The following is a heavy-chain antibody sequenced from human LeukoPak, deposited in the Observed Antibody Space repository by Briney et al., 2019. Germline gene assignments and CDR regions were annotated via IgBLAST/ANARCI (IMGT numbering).Heavy chain of an antibody. CDR2: IIPIFGTA. J-gene: IGHJ5*02. CDR3: ARGTFATPFSWFDP. V-gene: IGHV1-69*01. D-gene: IGHD3-16*01. Sequence: SVKVSCKASGGTFSSYAISWVRQAPGQGLEWMGGIIPIFGTANYAQKFQGRVTITADESTSTAYMELSSLRSEDTAVYYCARGTFATPFSWFDPWGQGTLVTVSS. CDR1: GGTFSSYA.